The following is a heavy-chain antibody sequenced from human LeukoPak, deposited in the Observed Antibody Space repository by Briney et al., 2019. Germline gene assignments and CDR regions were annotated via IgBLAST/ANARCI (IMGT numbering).Heavy chain of an antibody. J-gene: IGHJ4*02. CDR3: ASSDGQPPRFDSSYDVFDY. Sequence: SETLSLTCAVSGGSISSGNWWSWVRQPPGKGLEWIGEIYHSGRTNYNPSLKSRVTISLDKSENQFSLNLSSVTAADTALYFCASSDGQPPRFDSSYDVFDYWGQGTLVTVSS. V-gene: IGHV4-4*02. CDR2: IYHSGRT. CDR1: GGSISSGNW. D-gene: IGHD5-12*01.